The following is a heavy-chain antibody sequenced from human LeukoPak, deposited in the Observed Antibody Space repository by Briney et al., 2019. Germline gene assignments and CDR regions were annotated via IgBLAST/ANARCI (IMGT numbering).Heavy chain of an antibody. Sequence: SETLSLTCAVYGGSFSGYYWSWIRQPPGKGLEWIGEINHSGSTNYNPSLKSRVTISVDTSKNQFSLKLSSVTAADTAVYYCARVSSDYVWGSYRPGYFDYWGQGTLVTVSS. CDR2: INHSGST. J-gene: IGHJ4*02. CDR3: ARVSSDYVWGSYRPGYFDY. V-gene: IGHV4-34*01. D-gene: IGHD3-16*02. CDR1: GGSFSGYY.